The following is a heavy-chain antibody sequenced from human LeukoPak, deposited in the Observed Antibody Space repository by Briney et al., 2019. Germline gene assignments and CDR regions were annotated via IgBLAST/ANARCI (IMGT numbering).Heavy chain of an antibody. CDR2: ITDNGGST. D-gene: IGHD2-2*01. CDR1: GFTLSSSA. CDR3: AEVGGSCSSSNCYAYFDY. J-gene: IGHJ4*02. V-gene: IGHV3-23*01. Sequence: GGSLRLSCAASGFTLSSSATTWVRQAPGKGLDWVSIITDNGGSTFYADSVMGRFTISRDTSKNTLYLQMNSLRADGTAVYYCAEVGGSCSSSNCYAYFDYWGQGTLVTVSS.